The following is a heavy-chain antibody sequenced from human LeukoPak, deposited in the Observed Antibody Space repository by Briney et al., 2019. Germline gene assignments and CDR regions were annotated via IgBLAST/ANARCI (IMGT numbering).Heavy chain of an antibody. V-gene: IGHV3-23*01. D-gene: IGHD6-19*01. Sequence: GGSLRLSCAASGFSFSNYAMNWVRQAPGKGLEWVSVISGSGGSTYYADSVKGRFTISRDTSNNILYLQMNSLRAEDTAVYYCVKDGLIAVAGSFDYWGQGTLVTVSS. J-gene: IGHJ4*02. CDR3: VKDGLIAVAGSFDY. CDR2: ISGSGGST. CDR1: GFSFSNYA.